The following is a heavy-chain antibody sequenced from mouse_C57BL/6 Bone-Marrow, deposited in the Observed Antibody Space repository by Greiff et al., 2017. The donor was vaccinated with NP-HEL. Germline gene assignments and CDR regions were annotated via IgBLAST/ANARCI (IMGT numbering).Heavy chain of an antibody. D-gene: IGHD4-1*01. V-gene: IGHV5-6*01. CDR2: ISSGGSYT. CDR3: ARQTGKKGYAMDY. Sequence: EVQRVESGGDLVKPGGSLKLSCAASGFTFSSYGMSWVRQTPDKRLEWVATISSGGSYTYYPDSVKGRFTISRDNAKNTLYLQMSSLKSEDTAMYYCARQTGKKGYAMDYWGQGTSVTVSS. CDR1: GFTFSSYG. J-gene: IGHJ4*01.